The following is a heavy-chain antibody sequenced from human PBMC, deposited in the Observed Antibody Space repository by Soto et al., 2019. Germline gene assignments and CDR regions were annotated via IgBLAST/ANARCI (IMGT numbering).Heavy chain of an antibody. CDR3: ARLQMVKKGIYD. J-gene: IGHJ1*01. V-gene: IGHV4-59*11. Sequence: PSATLSHTCTVSGDSISTHYWSWIRQPPGKGLQWIGYIFYRGGTAYNPSLKSRVTISLDMSKKQFSLKLSSVTAADTATYYCARLQMVKKGIYDWGQVTLVTVYS. CDR2: IFYRGGT. D-gene: IGHD5-18*01. CDR1: GDSISTHY.